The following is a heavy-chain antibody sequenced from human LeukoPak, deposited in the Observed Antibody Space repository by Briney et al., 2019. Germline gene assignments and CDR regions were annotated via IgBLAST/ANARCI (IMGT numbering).Heavy chain of an antibody. CDR1: GFTFGDYA. CDR3: SLRVGATAPFDY. V-gene: IGHV3-49*04. CDR2: IRSKAYGGTT. Sequence: GGSLRLSCTASGFTFGDYAMSWVRQAPGKGLEWVGFIRSKAYGGTTEYAASVKGRFTIERDDSKRIAYLQMNSLKTEDTAVYYCSLRVGATAPFDYWGQGTLVTVSS. J-gene: IGHJ4*02. D-gene: IGHD1-26*01.